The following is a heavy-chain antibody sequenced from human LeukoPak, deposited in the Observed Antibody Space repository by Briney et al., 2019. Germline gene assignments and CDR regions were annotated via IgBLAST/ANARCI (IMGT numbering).Heavy chain of an antibody. Sequence: SETLSLTSTVSGGSICGYYWSWIRQPPGQGLEWIGYIYTSRSTNYNRSLKSRVTISVDTSKNQFSLKLSSVTAADTAVYYCARGTRYCSSTSCPGHWFDPWGQGTLVTVSS. CDR3: ARGTRYCSSTSCPGHWFDP. D-gene: IGHD2-2*01. CDR1: GGSICGYY. J-gene: IGHJ5*02. V-gene: IGHV4-4*09. CDR2: IYTSRST.